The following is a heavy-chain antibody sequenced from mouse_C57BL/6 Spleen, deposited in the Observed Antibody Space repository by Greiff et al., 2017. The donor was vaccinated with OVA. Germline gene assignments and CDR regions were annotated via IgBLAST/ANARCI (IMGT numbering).Heavy chain of an antibody. CDR2: INPSTGGT. D-gene: IGHD2-1*01. CDR1: GYSFTGYY. Sequence: EVKVVESGPELVKPGASVKISCKASGYSFTGYYMNWVKQSPEKSLAWIGVINPSTGGTTYNQKFKAKATLTVDKSSSTAYMQLKSLTSEDSAGYNGAADGGNWSIDYWGQGTTLTVSS. V-gene: IGHV1-42*01. CDR3: AADGGNWSIDY. J-gene: IGHJ2*01.